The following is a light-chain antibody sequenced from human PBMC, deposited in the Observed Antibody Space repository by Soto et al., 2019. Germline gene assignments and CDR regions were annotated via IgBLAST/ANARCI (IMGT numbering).Light chain of an antibody. Sequence: QSALTQPASVYGSPGQSIAISCTGTSSDVGGYDYVSWYQQHPDKAPKLIIYEVTKRPSGVSNRFSGSKSGNTASLTISGLQPDDEDDYYCSSHTSGATRVFGSGTKLTVL. CDR1: SSDVGGYDY. V-gene: IGLV2-14*01. J-gene: IGLJ1*01. CDR3: SSHTSGATRV. CDR2: EVT.